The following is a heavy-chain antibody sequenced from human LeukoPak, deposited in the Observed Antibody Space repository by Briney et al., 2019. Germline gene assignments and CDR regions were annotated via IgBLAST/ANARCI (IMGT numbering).Heavy chain of an antibody. Sequence: ASVKVSCKASGGTLSSYAISWVRQAPGQGLEWMGRIIPILGIANYAQKFQGRVTITADKSTSTAYMELSSLRSEDTAVYYCARGGLERWLQPYFDYWGQGTLVTVSS. CDR3: ARGGLERWLQPYFDY. J-gene: IGHJ4*02. CDR2: IIPILGIA. D-gene: IGHD5-24*01. CDR1: GGTLSSYA. V-gene: IGHV1-69*04.